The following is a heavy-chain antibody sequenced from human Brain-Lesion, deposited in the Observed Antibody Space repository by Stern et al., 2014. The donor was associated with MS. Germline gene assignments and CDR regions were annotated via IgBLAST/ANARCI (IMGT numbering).Heavy chain of an antibody. CDR1: GYTLTELS. D-gene: IGHD1-26*01. J-gene: IGHJ4*02. V-gene: IGHV1-24*01. Sequence: QVQLVESGAEVTKPGASVKVSCKVSGYTLTELSMHWVRQAHRTGLGWMGGFDTEDGEIIYAQKFLGRVTMTEAKTNDKYYMALRILRSEDTAVYYCATLSPGAGGNYYRHFDYWGQGTLVTGSA. CDR3: ATLSPGAGGNYYRHFDY. CDR2: FDTEDGEI.